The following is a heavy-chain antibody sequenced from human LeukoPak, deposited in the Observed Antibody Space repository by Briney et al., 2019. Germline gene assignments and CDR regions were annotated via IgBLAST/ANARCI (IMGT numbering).Heavy chain of an antibody. J-gene: IGHJ3*02. CDR3: ARGSGGKIEVVAFDI. Sequence: SVKLSCKASGGTFTSYAISWVRQAPGQGLEWMGGIIPIFGTANNAQKFQGRVTITADESTSTAYMELSSLRSEDTAVYYCARGSGGKIEVVAFDIWGQGTMDTVSS. V-gene: IGHV1-69*13. CDR1: GGTFTSYA. D-gene: IGHD2-15*01. CDR2: IIPIFGTA.